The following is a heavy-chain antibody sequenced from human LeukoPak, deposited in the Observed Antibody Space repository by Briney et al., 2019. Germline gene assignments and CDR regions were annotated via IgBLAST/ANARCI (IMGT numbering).Heavy chain of an antibody. Sequence: PSETLSLTCTVSGDSISGDNWWDWVRQPPGGGLEWIGEISHGGSANYNPSLKSRVTISAATSKTQFSLRLSYATAADTAVYYCARIRRPHWYLDLWGRGTLVTVSS. J-gene: IGHJ2*01. D-gene: IGHD3-3*01. CDR1: GDSISGDNW. V-gene: IGHV4-4*02. CDR3: ARIRRPHWYLDL. CDR2: ISHGGSA.